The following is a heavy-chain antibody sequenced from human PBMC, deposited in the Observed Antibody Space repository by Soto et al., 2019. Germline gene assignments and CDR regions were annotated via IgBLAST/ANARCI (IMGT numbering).Heavy chain of an antibody. CDR2: IYYSGST. V-gene: IGHV4-31*03. CDR3: ARASPELGDI. J-gene: IGHJ3*02. CDR1: GGSISSGGYY. Sequence: SETLSLTCTVSGGSISSGGYYWSWIRQHPGKGLEWIGYIYYSGSTYYNPSLKSRVTISVDTSKNHFYLKLSSVTAADTAVYYCARASPELGDIWGQGTMVTVSS. D-gene: IGHD1-7*01.